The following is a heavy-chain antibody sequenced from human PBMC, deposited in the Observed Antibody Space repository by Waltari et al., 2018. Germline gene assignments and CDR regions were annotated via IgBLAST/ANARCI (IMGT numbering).Heavy chain of an antibody. CDR2: RYYRSNWYS. CDR3: ARTTITVFGVVVGALDN. CDR1: GDSVSSNSAA. Sequence: QVQLQQSGPGLVKPSQTLSLTCAISGDSVSSNSAAWDWIRQSPSRGLEWLGRRYYRSNWYSHYAESVKSRMTINADTSKNEFSLQLTSVSPEDTGLYFCARTTITVFGVVVGALDNWGPGTLVTVSS. D-gene: IGHD3-3*01. J-gene: IGHJ4*02. V-gene: IGHV6-1*01.